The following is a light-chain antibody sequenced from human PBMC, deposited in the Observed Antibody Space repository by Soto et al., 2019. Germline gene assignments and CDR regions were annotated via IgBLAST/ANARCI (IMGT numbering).Light chain of an antibody. CDR3: QQYYTYNT. CDR1: RSISSW. V-gene: IGKV1-5*03. J-gene: IGKJ2*01. CDR2: KAS. Sequence: DIQMTQSPSTLSASVGDRVSITCRASRSISSWLAWYQQKPGKAPKLLIYKASILETGVPSRFSGSGSGTEFSLTISSLLPDDVAVYHCQQYYTYNTFGQGTKLEIK.